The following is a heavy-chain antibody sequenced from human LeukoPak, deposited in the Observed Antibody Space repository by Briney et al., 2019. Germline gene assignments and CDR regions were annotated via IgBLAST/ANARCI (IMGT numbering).Heavy chain of an antibody. CDR3: ATLWLEDYYGMDV. CDR2: IYYSGST. V-gene: IGHV4-59*01. CDR1: GGSISSYY. D-gene: IGHD6-19*01. Sequence: PSETLSLTCTVSGGSISSYYWSWIRQPPGKGLEWIGYIYYSGSTNYNPSLKSRVTISVDTSKNQFSLKLSSVTAADTAVYYCATLWLEDYYGMDVWGQGTTVTVSS. J-gene: IGHJ6*02.